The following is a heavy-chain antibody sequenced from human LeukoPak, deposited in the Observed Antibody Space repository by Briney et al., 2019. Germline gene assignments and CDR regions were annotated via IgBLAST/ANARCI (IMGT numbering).Heavy chain of an antibody. CDR2: IIPIFGTA. J-gene: IGHJ4*02. CDR1: GYTFTSYA. CDR3: ARAASIAAAGPPDY. V-gene: IGHV1-69*13. D-gene: IGHD6-13*01. Sequence: ASVKVSCKASGYTFTSYAISWVRQAPGQGLEWMGGIIPIFGTANYAQKFQGRVTITADESTSTAYMELSSLRSEDTAVYYCARAASIAAAGPPDYWGQGTLVTVSS.